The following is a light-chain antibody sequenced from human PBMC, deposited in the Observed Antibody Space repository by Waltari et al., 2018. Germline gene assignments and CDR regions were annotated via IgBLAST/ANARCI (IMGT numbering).Light chain of an antibody. J-gene: IGKJ2*01. V-gene: IGKV3-11*01. CDR1: QSVGSS. CDR3: QLHTTSPPMYI. Sequence: IVLTQSPATLSLSPGERATLSCRASQSVGSSLVWYQQKPGQSPRLLIDDSSNRATGIPARCRGSGSGTDFSLTISSLEPEDFAVYYGQLHTTSPPMYIFGQGTKLEIQ. CDR2: DSS.